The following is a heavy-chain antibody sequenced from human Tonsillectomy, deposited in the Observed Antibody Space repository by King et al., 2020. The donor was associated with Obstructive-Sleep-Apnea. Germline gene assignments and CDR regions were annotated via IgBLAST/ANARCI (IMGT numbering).Heavy chain of an antibody. V-gene: IGHV4-59*01. CDR2: IYYSGST. J-gene: IGHJ6*02. D-gene: IGHD1-7*01. CDR3: ARLVADVPTTYNYYGMDV. CDR1: GGSISTYY. Sequence: VPLQESGPGLVKPSETLSLTCTVSGGSISTYYCSWIRQPHGKGLEWIGDIYYSGSTNYNPSLKSRVTISVDTSQNQFSLNLDSITTADTAVCYSARLVADVPTTYNYYGMDVWGQGATVTVSS.